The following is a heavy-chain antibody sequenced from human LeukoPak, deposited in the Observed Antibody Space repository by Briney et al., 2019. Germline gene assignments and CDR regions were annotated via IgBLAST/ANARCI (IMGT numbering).Heavy chain of an antibody. CDR1: GFTFSDYY. Sequence: GGSLRLSCAASGFTFSDYYMSWIRQAPGKGLEWASYISSSGSTIYYADSVKGRFTISRDNAKNTLYLQMNSLRAEDTAVYYCARDGIAARPPYFDYWGQGTLVTVSS. D-gene: IGHD6-6*01. CDR3: ARDGIAARPPYFDY. J-gene: IGHJ4*02. V-gene: IGHV3-11*04. CDR2: ISSSGSTI.